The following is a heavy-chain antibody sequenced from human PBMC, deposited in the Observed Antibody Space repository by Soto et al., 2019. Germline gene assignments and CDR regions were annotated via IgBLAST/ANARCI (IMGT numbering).Heavy chain of an antibody. CDR2: IYYAGTT. D-gene: IGHD3-22*01. CDR1: GGYISGSSYY. J-gene: IGHJ4*02. Sequence: SETLRLPCTVSGGYISGSSYYRGWNRKPPGKGLEWIGSIYYAGTTTYNPSLKSRVTISVDTSKNQFSLKLSSVTAADTAVYYCARIGGYYQALDSWGQGTLVTVSS. V-gene: IGHV4-39*07. CDR3: ARIGGYYQALDS.